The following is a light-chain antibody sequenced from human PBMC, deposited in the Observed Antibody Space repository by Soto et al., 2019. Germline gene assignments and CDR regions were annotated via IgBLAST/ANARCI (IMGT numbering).Light chain of an antibody. CDR3: QQYYKSPLT. Sequence: DIVMTQSPDSLAVSVGERATINCKSSQSFLYSSNNKNHLAWYQQKPGQPPKLLIYWASTRESGVPDRFSGSGSGTDFTLTISSLQAEDVAVYYCQQYYKSPLTFGGGTKVDIK. CDR1: QSFLYSSNNKNH. V-gene: IGKV4-1*01. CDR2: WAS. J-gene: IGKJ4*01.